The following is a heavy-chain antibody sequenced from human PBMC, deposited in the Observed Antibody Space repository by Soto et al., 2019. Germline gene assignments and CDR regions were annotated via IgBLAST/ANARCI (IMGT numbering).Heavy chain of an antibody. Sequence: PGESLKISCKGSGYSFTSYWIGWVLQMPGKGLEWMGIIYPGDSDTRYSPSFQGQVTISADKSISTAYLQWSSLKASDTAMYYCARHGSYYYDSSGYYRGGENYYYYYGMDVWGQGATVTVSS. CDR3: ARHGSYYYDSSGYYRGGENYYYYYGMDV. D-gene: IGHD3-22*01. V-gene: IGHV5-51*01. CDR1: GYSFTSYW. J-gene: IGHJ6*02. CDR2: IYPGDSDT.